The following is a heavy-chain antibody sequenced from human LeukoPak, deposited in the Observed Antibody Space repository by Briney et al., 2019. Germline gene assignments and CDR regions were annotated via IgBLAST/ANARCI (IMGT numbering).Heavy chain of an antibody. D-gene: IGHD3-10*01. V-gene: IGHV3-11*05. CDR3: ARDSGFGELGAFDI. Sequence: GGSLRLSCAASAFTFSSYAMSWVRQAPGKGLEWVSYISSSSSYTNYADSVKGRFTISRDNAKNSLYLQMNSLRAEDTAVYYCARDSGFGELGAFDIWGQGTLVTVSS. CDR1: AFTFSSYA. CDR2: ISSSSSYT. J-gene: IGHJ3*02.